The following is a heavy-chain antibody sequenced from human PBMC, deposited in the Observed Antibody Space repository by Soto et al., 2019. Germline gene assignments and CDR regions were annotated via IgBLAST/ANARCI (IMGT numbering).Heavy chain of an antibody. V-gene: IGHV5-10-1*01. CDR1: GYSFTSYW. J-gene: IGHJ6*02. CDR2: IDPSDSYT. Sequence: GESLKISCKGSGYSFTSYWISWVRQMPGKGLEWMGRIDPSDSYTNYSPSFQGHVTISADKSISTAYLQWSSLKASNTAMYYCARVPYSSSSFEYYYYYGMDVWGQGTTVTVSS. D-gene: IGHD6-6*01. CDR3: ARVPYSSSSFEYYYYYGMDV.